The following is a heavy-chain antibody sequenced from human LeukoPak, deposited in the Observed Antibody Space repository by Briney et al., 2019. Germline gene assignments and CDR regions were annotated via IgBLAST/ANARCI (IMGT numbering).Heavy chain of an antibody. CDR3: TRQDCSGGSCSNADY. CDR2: IRSKPSGYTT. J-gene: IGHJ4*02. V-gene: IGHV3-73*01. D-gene: IGHD2-15*01. CDR1: GFDFSGFY. Sequence: GGSLRLSCAASGFDFSGFYMHWVRQAAGGGLEWVGLIRSKPSGYTTVYAASLKGRFTISRDDSKNTAYLRMNSLEAEDTAVYYCTRQDCSGGSCSNADYWGQGTLATVSS.